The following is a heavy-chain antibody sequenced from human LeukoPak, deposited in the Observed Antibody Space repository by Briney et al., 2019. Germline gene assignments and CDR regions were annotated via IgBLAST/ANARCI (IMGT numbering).Heavy chain of an antibody. Sequence: PGGSLRLSCAASGFTVSTKFMSWVRQAPGKGLEWVSVIYSGGDIYYADSVKGRFTISRDNSKNTLYLQMNSLRAEDTAVYYCATSASSSWFPYFFDYWGQGTLVTVSS. CDR3: ATSASSSWFPYFFDY. CDR2: IYSGGDI. V-gene: IGHV3-66*01. CDR1: GFTVSTKF. D-gene: IGHD6-13*01. J-gene: IGHJ4*02.